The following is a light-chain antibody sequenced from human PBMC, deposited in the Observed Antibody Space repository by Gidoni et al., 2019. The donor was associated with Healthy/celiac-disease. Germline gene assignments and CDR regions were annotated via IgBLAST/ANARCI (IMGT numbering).Light chain of an antibody. V-gene: IGLV2-23*02. CDR1: SSDVGSYNL. Sequence: QSALTQTASVSGSPGQSITISCTGTSSDVGSYNLVSWYQQHPGQAPKLMIYEVRKRPSGVSNRFSGSKSGNTASLTISGLQAEDEADYYCCSYAGSKVFGGGTKLTVL. CDR2: EVR. J-gene: IGLJ3*02. CDR3: CSYAGSKV.